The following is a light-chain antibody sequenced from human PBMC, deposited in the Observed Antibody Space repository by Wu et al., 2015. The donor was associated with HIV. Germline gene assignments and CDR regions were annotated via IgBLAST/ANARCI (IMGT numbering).Light chain of an antibody. J-gene: IGKJ5*01. CDR3: QQYDNWPPIT. CDR2: GIS. CDR1: QSVRDD. V-gene: IGKV3-15*01. Sequence: EIVMTQSPATLSVSPGERVTLSCRASQSVRDDLAWYQQKPGQAPRLLIYGISTRATGVPARFSDSRSGTEFTLTISSIQSEDFAVYYCQQYDNWPPITFGQGTRLEIK.